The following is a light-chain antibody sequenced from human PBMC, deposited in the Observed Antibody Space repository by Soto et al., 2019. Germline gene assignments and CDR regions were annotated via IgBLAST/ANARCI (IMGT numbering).Light chain of an antibody. Sequence: DIQMTQSPSTLSASVVDRVTITCRASQSISSWLAWYQQKPGKAPKLLIYDASSLESGVPSRFSGSGSGTEFTLTISSLQPDDFATYYCQQYNSYSETFGQGTRLEI. V-gene: IGKV1-5*01. J-gene: IGKJ5*01. CDR2: DAS. CDR1: QSISSW. CDR3: QQYNSYSET.